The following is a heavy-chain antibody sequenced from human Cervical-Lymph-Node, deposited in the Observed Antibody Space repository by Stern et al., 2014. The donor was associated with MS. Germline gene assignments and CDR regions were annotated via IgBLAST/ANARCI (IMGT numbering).Heavy chain of an antibody. J-gene: IGHJ4*02. D-gene: IGHD1-26*01. V-gene: IGHV1-69*09. CDR2: IIPILGIA. CDR1: GGTFSSFT. Sequence: QVQLVQSGAEVKKPGSSVKVSCKASGGTFSSFTFSWVRQAPGQGLEWMGRIIPILGIANYAQKFQGRVTITADKSTSTAYMELSSLRSEDTAVYYCARGVELEAYFDYWGQGTLVTVSS. CDR3: ARGVELEAYFDY.